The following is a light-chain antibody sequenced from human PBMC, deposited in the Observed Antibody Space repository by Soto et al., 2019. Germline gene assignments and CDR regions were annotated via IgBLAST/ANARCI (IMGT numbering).Light chain of an antibody. CDR3: SSYTSSSTQV. Sequence: QSALTQPPSVSGSPGQSITISCTGTSSDVGGYNYVSWYQQHPGKAPKLMIYDVSKRPSGVSNRFSGSKSGNTASLTISGLQAEDEADYYCSSYTSSSTQVFGTGTKLTVL. CDR1: SSDVGGYNY. V-gene: IGLV2-14*01. CDR2: DVS. J-gene: IGLJ1*01.